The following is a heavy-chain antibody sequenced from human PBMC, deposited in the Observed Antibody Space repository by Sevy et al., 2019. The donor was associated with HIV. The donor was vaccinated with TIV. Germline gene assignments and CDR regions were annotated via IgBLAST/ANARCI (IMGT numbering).Heavy chain of an antibody. CDR1: GFTFSSYS. CDR3: ARDVSRTPELDN. J-gene: IGHJ4*02. D-gene: IGHD2-2*01. CDR2: ISSGSSYI. Sequence: GGSLRLSCAASGFTFSSYSMNWVRQAPGKGLEWVSSISSGSSYIYYADSVKGRFTISRDNAKNSLYLQMNSLRAEDTAVYYCARDVSRTPELDNWGQGTLVTVSS. V-gene: IGHV3-21*01.